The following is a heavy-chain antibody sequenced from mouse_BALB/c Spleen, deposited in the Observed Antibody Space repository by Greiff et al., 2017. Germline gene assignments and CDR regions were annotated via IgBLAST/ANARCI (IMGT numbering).Heavy chain of an antibody. V-gene: IGHV5-9-4*01. CDR2: ISSGGSYT. D-gene: IGHD1-1*01. J-gene: IGHJ4*01. CDR1: GFTFSSYA. CDR3: ARDGGTTVVAPPYAMDY. Sequence: EVHLVESGGGLVKPGGSLKLSCAASGFTFSSYAMSWVRQSPEKRLEWVAEISSGGSYTYYPDTVTGRFTISRDNAKNTLYLEMSSLRSEDTAMYYCARDGGTTVVAPPYAMDYWGQGTSVTVSS.